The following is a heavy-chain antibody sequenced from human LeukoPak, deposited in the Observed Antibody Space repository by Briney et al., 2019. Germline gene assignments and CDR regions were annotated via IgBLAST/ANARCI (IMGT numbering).Heavy chain of an antibody. V-gene: IGHV3-7*01. D-gene: IGHD2-15*01. CDR1: GFTFSTYW. Sequence: PGGSLRLSCAASGFTFSTYWMTWVRQAPGKGLEWVACIKQDETETYYVDSVKGRFTISRDNAKNSLYLQMNSLRAEDTAVYYCAREVGPSGKLLSYWGQGTLVTVSS. CDR2: IKQDETET. CDR3: AREVGPSGKLLSY. J-gene: IGHJ4*02.